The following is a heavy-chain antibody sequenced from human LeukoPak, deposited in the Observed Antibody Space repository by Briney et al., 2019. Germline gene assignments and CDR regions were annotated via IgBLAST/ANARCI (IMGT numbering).Heavy chain of an antibody. CDR3: AREGGSYKHFDD. J-gene: IGHJ4*02. CDR2: INPDDDSI. D-gene: IGHD3-10*01. Sequence: ASVKVSCTASEDTFTRHYIHWVRQAPGQGLEWIGLINPDDDSIDYTQKLRGRITVTRDRSTSTVYMELKSLRSDDTALYYCAREGGSYKHFDDWGQGSLVTVSS. V-gene: IGHV1-46*04. CDR1: EDTFTRHY.